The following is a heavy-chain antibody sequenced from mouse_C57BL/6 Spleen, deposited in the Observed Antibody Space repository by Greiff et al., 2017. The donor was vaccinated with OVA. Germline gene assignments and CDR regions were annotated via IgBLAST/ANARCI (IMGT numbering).Heavy chain of an antibody. J-gene: IGHJ3*01. CDR1: GYSFTGYY. CDR2: INPSTGGT. D-gene: IGHD2-3*01. V-gene: IGHV1-43*01. CDR3: ARYDGFPFAY. Sequence: VQLKESGPELVKPGASVKISCKASGYSFTGYYMQWVKQSSEKSLEWIGEINPSTGGTSYNQKFKGKATLTVDKSSSTAYMQLKSLTSEDSAVYYCARYDGFPFAYWGQGTLVTVSA.